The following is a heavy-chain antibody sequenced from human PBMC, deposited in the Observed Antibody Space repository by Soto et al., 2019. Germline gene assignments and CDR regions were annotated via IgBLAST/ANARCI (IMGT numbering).Heavy chain of an antibody. CDR1: GFTFSSYG. Sequence: GGSLRLSCAASGFTFSSYGMHWVRQAPGKGLEWVAVIWYDGSNKYYGDSVKGRFTISRDNAKNTLYLQMTSLRAEDTAVYFCARATAIPHYIDYWGRGTLVTVSS. V-gene: IGHV3-33*01. D-gene: IGHD2-21*02. CDR2: IWYDGSNK. CDR3: ARATAIPHYIDY. J-gene: IGHJ4*02.